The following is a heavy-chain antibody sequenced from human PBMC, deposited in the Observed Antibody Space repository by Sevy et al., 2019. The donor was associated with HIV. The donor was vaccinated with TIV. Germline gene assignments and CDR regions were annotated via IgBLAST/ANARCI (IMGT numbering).Heavy chain of an antibody. Sequence: GGSLRLSCAASGLTFDDYAMHWVRQAPGKGLEWLSLISWDGSSTYYEDSVKGRFTISRDNSNNSLYLQMNSLRVEDSALYYCAKGWGLFADYMDVWGKGTTVTVSS. J-gene: IGHJ6*03. CDR3: AKGWGLFADYMDV. D-gene: IGHD1-26*01. CDR1: GLTFDDYA. V-gene: IGHV3-43D*04. CDR2: ISWDGSST.